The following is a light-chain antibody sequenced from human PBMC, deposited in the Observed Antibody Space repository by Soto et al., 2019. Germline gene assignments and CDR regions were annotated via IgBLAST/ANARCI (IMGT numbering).Light chain of an antibody. CDR1: SSDVGSYNL. J-gene: IGLJ3*02. Sequence: QSALTQPASVSGSPGQSITISCTGTSSDVGSYNLVSWYQQHPGKAPKLMIYEVSKRPSGVSKRFSGSKSGNTAFLTISGLHAEDEADYYCCSYAGSSTLVFGGGTKLTVL. CDR2: EVS. CDR3: CSYAGSSTLV. V-gene: IGLV2-23*02.